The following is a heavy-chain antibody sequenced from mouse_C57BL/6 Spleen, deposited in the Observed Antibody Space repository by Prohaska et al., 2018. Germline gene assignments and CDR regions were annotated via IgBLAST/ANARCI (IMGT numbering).Heavy chain of an antibody. CDR2: INPNNGGT. V-gene: IGHV1-26*01. Sequence: KASVYTFTDYYMNWVKQSHGKSLEWIGDINPNNGGTSYNQKFKGKATLTVDKSSSTAYMELRSLTSEDSAVYYCARGGIAWFAYWGQGTLVTVSA. J-gene: IGHJ3*01. CDR1: VYTFTDYY. CDR3: ARGGIAWFAY.